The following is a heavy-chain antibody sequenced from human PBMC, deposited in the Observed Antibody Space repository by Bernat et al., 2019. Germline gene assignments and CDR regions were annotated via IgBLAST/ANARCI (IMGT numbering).Heavy chain of an antibody. Sequence: EVQLVESGGGLLQPGGSLRLSCAVSGLTFSSYWMHWVRQAPGKGLVGVSRISTDGSATSYAGSVKGRFTISRDNAKNTLYLQMNSLRAEDTAVYYCARGKRGYSDLLDYWGQGTLVTVSS. D-gene: IGHD5-18*01. V-gene: IGHV3-74*01. CDR1: GLTFSSYW. CDR2: ISTDGSAT. CDR3: ARGKRGYSDLLDY. J-gene: IGHJ4*02.